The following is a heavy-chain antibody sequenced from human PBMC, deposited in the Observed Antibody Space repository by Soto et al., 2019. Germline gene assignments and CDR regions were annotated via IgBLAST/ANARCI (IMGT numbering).Heavy chain of an antibody. CDR3: ARPSPYYYYYMDV. Sequence: GGSLRLSCAASGFTFSSYWMHWVRQAPGKGLVWVSRINSDGSSTSYADSVKGRFTISRDNAKNTLYLQMNSLRAEDTAVYYCARPSPYYYYYMDVWGKGTTVTVSS. J-gene: IGHJ6*03. V-gene: IGHV3-74*01. CDR2: INSDGSST. CDR1: GFTFSSYW.